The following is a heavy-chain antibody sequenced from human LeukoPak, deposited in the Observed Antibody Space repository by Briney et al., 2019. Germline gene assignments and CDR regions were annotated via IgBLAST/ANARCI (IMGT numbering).Heavy chain of an antibody. Sequence: ASVTVSCKASGGTFSSYAISWVRQAPGQGLEWMGRIIPILGIANYAQKFQGRVTITADKSTSTAYMELSSLRSEDTAVYYCARGKVVPATFVYYYYGMDVWGQGTTVTVSS. CDR2: IIPILGIA. CDR3: ARGKVVPATFVYYYYGMDV. J-gene: IGHJ6*02. CDR1: GGTFSSYA. D-gene: IGHD2-15*01. V-gene: IGHV1-69*04.